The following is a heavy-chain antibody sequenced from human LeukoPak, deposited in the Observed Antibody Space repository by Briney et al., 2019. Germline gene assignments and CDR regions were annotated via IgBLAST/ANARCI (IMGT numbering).Heavy chain of an antibody. D-gene: IGHD3-10*01. J-gene: IGHJ6*02. Sequence: GGSLRLSRAASGFIFTSYAMSWVRQAPGKGLEWVSAISDSGGSTYYADSVKGRFTISRDNSKNTLYLQMNSLRAEDTAVYYCAKDRYYGSGSYYAYYYYGMDVWGQGTTVTVSS. CDR2: ISDSGGST. CDR1: GFIFTSYA. CDR3: AKDRYYGSGSYYAYYYYGMDV. V-gene: IGHV3-23*01.